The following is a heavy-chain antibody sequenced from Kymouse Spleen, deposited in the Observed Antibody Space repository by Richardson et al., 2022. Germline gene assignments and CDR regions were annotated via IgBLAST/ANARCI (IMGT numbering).Heavy chain of an antibody. CDR1: GGSISSSSYY. CDR3: ARESMVRGVIDGMDV. J-gene: IGHJ6*02. V-gene: IGHV4-39*01. Sequence: QLQLQESGPGLVKPSETLSLTCTVSGGSISSSSYYWGWIRQPPGKGLEWIGSIYYSGSTYYNPSLKSRVTISVDTSKNQFSLKLSSVTAADTAVYYCARESMVRGVIDGMDVWGQGTTVTVSS. CDR2: IYYSGST. D-gene: IGHD3-10*01.